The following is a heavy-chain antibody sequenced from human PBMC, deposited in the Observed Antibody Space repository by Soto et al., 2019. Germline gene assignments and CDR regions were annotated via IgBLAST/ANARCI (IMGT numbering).Heavy chain of an antibody. J-gene: IGHJ6*02. CDR1: GGSISSYY. V-gene: IGHV4-59*08. Sequence: SETLSLTCPVSGGSISSYYWSWIRQPPGKGLEWIGYIYYSGSTNYNPSLKSRVTISVDTSKNQFSLKLSSVTAADTAVYYCASGITMVRGVTRDVWGQGTTVTVSS. D-gene: IGHD3-10*01. CDR3: ASGITMVRGVTRDV. CDR2: IYYSGST.